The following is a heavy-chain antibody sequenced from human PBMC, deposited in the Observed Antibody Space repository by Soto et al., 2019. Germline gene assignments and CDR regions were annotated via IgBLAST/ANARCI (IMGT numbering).Heavy chain of an antibody. CDR3: ARERWVAVAGTFDP. CDR2: ISYDGSNK. V-gene: IGHV3-30-3*01. J-gene: IGHJ5*02. Sequence: GGSLRLSCAASGFTFSSYAMHWVRQAPGKGLEWVAVISYDGSNKYYADSVKGRFTISRDNSKNTLYLQMNSLRAEDTAVYYCARERWVAVAGTFDPWGQGTLVTVSS. CDR1: GFTFSSYA. D-gene: IGHD6-19*01.